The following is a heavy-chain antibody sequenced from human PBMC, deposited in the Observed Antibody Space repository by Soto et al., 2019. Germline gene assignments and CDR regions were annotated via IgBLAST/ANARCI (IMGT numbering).Heavy chain of an antibody. CDR3: ARDSLLAAAGTPIYYYYGMDV. CDR1: GGSISSYY. V-gene: IGHV4-4*07. CDR2: IYTSGST. D-gene: IGHD6-13*01. Sequence: SETLSLTCTVSGGSISSYYWSWIRQPAGKGLEWIGRIYTSGSTNYNPSLKSRVTMSVDTSKNQFSLKLSSVTAADTAAYYCARDSLLAAAGTPIYYYYGMDVWGQGTMVTVSS. J-gene: IGHJ6*02.